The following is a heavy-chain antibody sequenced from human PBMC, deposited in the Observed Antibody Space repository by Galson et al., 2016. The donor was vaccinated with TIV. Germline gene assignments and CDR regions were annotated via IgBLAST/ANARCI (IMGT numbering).Heavy chain of an antibody. V-gene: IGHV1-2*06. CDR2: INPNIGDT. D-gene: IGHD5-24*01. CDR3: AKGVDGFRY. J-gene: IGHJ4*02. CDR1: GYMFTGYH. Sequence: SVKVSCKASGYMFTGYHLHWVRQAPGQGPEWMGRINPNIGDTDFAQKFQGRVTMTRDTSISTAYIELRRLTFADTAVYFCAKGVDGFRYWGQGTLVTVSS.